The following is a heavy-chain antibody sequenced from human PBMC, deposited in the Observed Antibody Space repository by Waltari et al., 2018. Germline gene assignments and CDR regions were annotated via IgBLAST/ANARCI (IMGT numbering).Heavy chain of an antibody. CDR2: IYYSGST. J-gene: IGHJ4*02. D-gene: IGHD3-22*01. Sequence: QVQLQESGPGLVKPSETLSLTCTVSGGSISSYYWSWIRQPPGKGLEWIGYIYYSGSTNYNPSLKSRVTISVDTSKNQFSLKLSSVTAADTAVYYCATGAYDSSGYFDYWGQGTLVTVSS. CDR3: ATGAYDSSGYFDY. CDR1: GGSISSYY. V-gene: IGHV4-59*01.